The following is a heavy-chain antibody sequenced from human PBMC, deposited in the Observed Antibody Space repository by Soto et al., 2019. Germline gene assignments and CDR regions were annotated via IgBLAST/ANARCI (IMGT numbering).Heavy chain of an antibody. CDR1: GFKVSDYY. D-gene: IGHD3-10*02. CDR2: SSNSGTYT. Sequence: GGSLRLSCAASGFKVSDYYMSWIRQAPGKGLEWLSYSSNSGTYTRYADSVKGRFSISRDNAKNSLFLQINSLRGADSATYYCARSGDNYNVLDYWGQGTPVTVSS. J-gene: IGHJ4*02. V-gene: IGHV3-11*06. CDR3: ARSGDNYNVLDY.